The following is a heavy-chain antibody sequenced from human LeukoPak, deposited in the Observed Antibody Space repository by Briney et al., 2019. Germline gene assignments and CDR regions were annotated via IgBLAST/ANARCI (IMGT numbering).Heavy chain of an antibody. J-gene: IGHJ4*02. Sequence: ASVKVSCKASGYTFTGYYMQWVRQAPGQGLEWMGWIDPNSGGTNYAQKFQSRVTMTRDTSISTAYMELSRLRSDDTAVYYCAKVSGRGVGRYFDYWGQGTLVTVSS. CDR1: GYTFTGYY. V-gene: IGHV1-2*02. CDR2: IDPNSGGT. D-gene: IGHD3-10*01. CDR3: AKVSGRGVGRYFDY.